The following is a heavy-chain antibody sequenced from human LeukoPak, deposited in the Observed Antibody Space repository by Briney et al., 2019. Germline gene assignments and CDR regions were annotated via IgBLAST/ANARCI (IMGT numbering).Heavy chain of an antibody. J-gene: IGHJ4*02. D-gene: IGHD2-21*02. V-gene: IGHV4-4*07. CDR3: ARDDMVGTYHAFLRY. Sequence: SETLSLTCTVSGDSISGFYWNWTRQPAGKGLEWIGRIYTSVSANYNPSLKSRVTMSVDTSKNQFSLKLRSVTAADTAVYYCARDDMVGTYHAFLRYWGQGTLVTVSS. CDR2: IYTSVSA. CDR1: GDSISGFY.